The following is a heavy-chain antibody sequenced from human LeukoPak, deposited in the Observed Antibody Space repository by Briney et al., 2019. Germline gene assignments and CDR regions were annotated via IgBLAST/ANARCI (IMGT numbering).Heavy chain of an antibody. D-gene: IGHD3-22*01. CDR1: GGTFSSYA. CDR3: ARGITMIGGMDV. V-gene: IGHV1-69*13. Sequence: GASVKVSCKASGGTFSSYAISWVRQAPGQGLEWMGGIIPIFGTANYAQKFQGRVTITADESTSTAYMELSSLRSEDTAVYYCARGITMIGGMDVWGQGTTVTVSS. CDR2: IIPIFGTA. J-gene: IGHJ6*02.